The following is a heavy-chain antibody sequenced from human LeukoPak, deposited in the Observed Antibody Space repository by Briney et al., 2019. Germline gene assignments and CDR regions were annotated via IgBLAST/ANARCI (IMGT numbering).Heavy chain of an antibody. CDR1: GGSISSSSYY. D-gene: IGHD2-15*01. J-gene: IGHJ5*02. Sequence: SETLSLTCTVSGGSISSSSYYWGWIRQPPGKGLEWIGSIYYSGSTYYNPSLKSRVTISVDTSKNQFSLKLSSVTAADTAVYYCARLIYGYCSGGRCWWNWFDPWGQGTLVTVSS. CDR2: IYYSGST. CDR3: ARLIYGYCSGGRCWWNWFDP. V-gene: IGHV4-39*01.